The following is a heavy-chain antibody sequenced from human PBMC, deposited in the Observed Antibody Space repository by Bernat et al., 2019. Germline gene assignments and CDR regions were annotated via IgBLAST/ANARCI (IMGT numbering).Heavy chain of an antibody. Sequence: EVHLVESGGGLVQPGGSLRLSCAASGFTVSSNYMSWVRQAPGKGLEWVSVIYSGVSTYYADSVNGRLTISRQNSKNTLYLQMNSLRAEDTAVYYCARERHYDILTGYYNGMDVWGQGTTVTVSS. CDR3: ARERHYDILTGYYNGMDV. D-gene: IGHD3-9*01. CDR2: IYSGVST. V-gene: IGHV3-53*04. CDR1: GFTVSSNY. J-gene: IGHJ6*02.